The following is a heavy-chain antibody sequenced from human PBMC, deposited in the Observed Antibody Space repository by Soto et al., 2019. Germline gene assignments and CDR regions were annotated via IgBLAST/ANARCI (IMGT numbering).Heavy chain of an antibody. Sequence: GGSLRLSCAASGFTFSSYGMHWVRQAPGKGLEWVAVIWYDGSNKYYADSVKGRFTISRDNSKNTLYLQMNSLRAEDTAVYYCARDTSAYERGYFDYWGQGTLVTVSS. CDR3: ARDTSAYERGYFDY. CDR2: IWYDGSNK. J-gene: IGHJ4*02. V-gene: IGHV3-33*01. D-gene: IGHD5-12*01. CDR1: GFTFSSYG.